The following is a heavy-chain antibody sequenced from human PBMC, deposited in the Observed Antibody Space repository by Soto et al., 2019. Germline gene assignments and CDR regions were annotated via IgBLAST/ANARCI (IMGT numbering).Heavy chain of an antibody. D-gene: IGHD6-19*01. CDR1: GGTFSSYA. CDR3: ASGSSGWLAKRPFDY. Sequence: SVKVSCKASGGTFSSYAISWVRQAPGQGLEWKGGIIPIFGIAIYAQKFQGRVTITADESTSTAYMELSSLRSEDTAVYYCASGSSGWLAKRPFDYWGQGTLVTVSS. CDR2: IIPIFGIA. J-gene: IGHJ4*02. V-gene: IGHV1-69*13.